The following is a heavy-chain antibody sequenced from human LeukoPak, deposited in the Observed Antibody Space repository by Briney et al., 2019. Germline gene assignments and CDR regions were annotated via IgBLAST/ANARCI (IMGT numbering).Heavy chain of an antibody. V-gene: IGHV3-7*03. CDR1: GFTFSSYW. J-gene: IGHJ4*02. CDR3: ARGRYSGTTYYFDY. Sequence: GGSLRLSCAASGFTFSSYWMSWVRQAPGKGLEWVANIKKDGSETYYVDSVKGRFTISRDNAKNSLYLQMNSLRAEDTAMYCCARGRYSGTTYYFDYWGQGTLVTVSS. D-gene: IGHD5-12*01. CDR2: IKKDGSET.